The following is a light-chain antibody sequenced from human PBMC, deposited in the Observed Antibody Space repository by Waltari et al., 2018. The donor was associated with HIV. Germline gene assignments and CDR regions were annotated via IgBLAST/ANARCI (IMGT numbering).Light chain of an antibody. CDR3: QSFDSSLSNSVV. CDR2: GDT. V-gene: IGLV1-40*01. J-gene: IGLJ2*01. Sequence: QAVLTQPPSVSGAPGQRVTISCTGSSSNIGAGHDVHWYQQLPGTAPKLLIYGDTHRPSGVPDRFSGYKSGTSASLAIAGLQTEDEAVFYCQSFDSSLSNSVVFGGGTKVTVL. CDR1: SSNIGAGHD.